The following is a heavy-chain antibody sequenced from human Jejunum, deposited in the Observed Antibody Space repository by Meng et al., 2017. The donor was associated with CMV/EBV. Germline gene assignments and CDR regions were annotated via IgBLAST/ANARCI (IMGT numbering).Heavy chain of an antibody. J-gene: IGHJ4*02. CDR2: ISSSSTSI. D-gene: IGHD5-18*01. V-gene: IGHV3-21*01. Sequence: SCAVSGFTFSSYTMNWVRQAPGKGLEWVSSISSSSTSIYYADSVKGRFTISRDNAKNSLYLQMNSLRANDTAVYYCARDLWSYGYDDYWGQGTLVTVSS. CDR3: ARDLWSYGYDDY. CDR1: GFTFSSYT.